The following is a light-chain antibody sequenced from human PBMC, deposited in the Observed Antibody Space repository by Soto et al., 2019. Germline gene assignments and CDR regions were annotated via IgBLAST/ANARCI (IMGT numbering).Light chain of an antibody. CDR1: QSVSSN. J-gene: IGKJ1*01. CDR2: GAS. Sequence: EIVMTESPATLSVSLGERATLSCRASQSVSSNLAWYHQKPGQAPRLLIYGASTRATGIPARFSGSGSGTEFTLTISSLQSEDFAVYYCQQYNNWPRTFGQGTKVDIK. CDR3: QQYNNWPRT. V-gene: IGKV3-15*01.